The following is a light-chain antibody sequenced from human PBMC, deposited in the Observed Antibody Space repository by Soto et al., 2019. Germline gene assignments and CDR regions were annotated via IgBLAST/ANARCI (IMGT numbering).Light chain of an antibody. J-gene: IGKJ2*01. CDR2: KVS. Sequence: DGVMTQPPLSLPVTLGQPASISCRSTQGLVHSDGDTYLNWFQQRPGQSPRRLIYKVSNRGSGVPDKCSGSGSGTDFTLKISRVEAEDVGVYSCMRGTHWPRAFGQGTKLVIK. CDR3: MRGTHWPRA. CDR1: QGLVHSDGDTY. V-gene: IGKV2-30*02.